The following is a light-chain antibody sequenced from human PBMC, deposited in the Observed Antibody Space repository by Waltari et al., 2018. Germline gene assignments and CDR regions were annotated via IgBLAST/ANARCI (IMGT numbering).Light chain of an antibody. Sequence: QSVLTQPPSASATPGQRVTISCSGSHSNLGSNYLYWYQQLPATSPKLPIYRNNERPSRVPDRFSASKYGTSASLVINGLRSEDEAVYYCASWDDSHYVFGPGTTVTVL. V-gene: IGLV1-47*01. J-gene: IGLJ1*01. CDR2: RNN. CDR3: ASWDDSHYV. CDR1: HSNLGSNY.